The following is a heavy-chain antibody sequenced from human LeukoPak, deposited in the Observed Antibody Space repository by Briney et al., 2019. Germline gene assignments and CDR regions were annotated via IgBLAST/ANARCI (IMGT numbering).Heavy chain of an antibody. D-gene: IGHD1-26*01. Sequence: SETLSLTCTVSGGSISSYYWSWIRQPPGKGLEWIGYIYYSGSTNYNPSLKSRVTILVDTSKNQFSLKLSSVTAADTAVYYCAREGGGSYTYAGMDVWGQGTTVTVSS. CDR3: AREGGGSYTYAGMDV. CDR1: GGSISSYY. V-gene: IGHV4-59*01. CDR2: IYYSGST. J-gene: IGHJ6*02.